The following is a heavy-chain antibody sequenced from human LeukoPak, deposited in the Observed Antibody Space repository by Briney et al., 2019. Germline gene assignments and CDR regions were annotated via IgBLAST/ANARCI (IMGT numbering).Heavy chain of an antibody. D-gene: IGHD3-3*01. CDR2: IYYSGST. CDR3: ARVRDVLRFLEWSYYFDY. CDR1: GGSISSSSYY. J-gene: IGHJ4*02. V-gene: IGHV4-39*07. Sequence: SETLSLTCTVSGGSISSSSYYWGWIRQPPGKGLEWIGSIYYSGSTYYNPSLKSRVTISVDTSKNQFSLKLSSVTAADTAVYYCARVRDVLRFLEWSYYFDYWGQGTLVTVSS.